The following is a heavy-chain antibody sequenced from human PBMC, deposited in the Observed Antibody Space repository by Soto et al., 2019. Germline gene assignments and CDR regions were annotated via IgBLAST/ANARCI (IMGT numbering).Heavy chain of an antibody. CDR1: GYTFTAYA. D-gene: IGHD3-16*02. Sequence: QVQLAQSGAEERKPGASVKVSCEATGYTFTAYAMHWVRQAPGQRLEWMWWINPANGNTKYSHKFQGRLTITSDTSANTVYMELNSLTSEDTAMYYCTRSAITPYGGLIGPFDYWGQGTPVTVSS. CDR3: TRSAITPYGGLIGPFDY. CDR2: INPANGNT. J-gene: IGHJ4*02. V-gene: IGHV1-3*05.